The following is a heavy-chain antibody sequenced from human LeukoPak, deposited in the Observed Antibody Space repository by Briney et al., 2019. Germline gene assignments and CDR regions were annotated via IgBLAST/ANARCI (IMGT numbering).Heavy chain of an antibody. V-gene: IGHV1-18*04. Sequence: ASVKVSCKASGYTFTSSFMHWVRQAPGQGLEWMGWISAYNGNTNYAQKVEGRVTMTTDTSTSTAYMELRSLRSDDTAVYYCAREETHHVYYGMDVWGQGTMVTVSS. CDR3: AREETHHVYYGMDV. D-gene: IGHD1-14*01. CDR1: GYTFTSSF. CDR2: ISAYNGNT. J-gene: IGHJ6*02.